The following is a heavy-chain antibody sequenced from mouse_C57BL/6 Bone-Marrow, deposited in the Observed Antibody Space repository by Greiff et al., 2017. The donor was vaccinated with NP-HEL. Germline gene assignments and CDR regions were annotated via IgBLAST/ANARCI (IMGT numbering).Heavy chain of an antibody. J-gene: IGHJ3*01. CDR3: ASPYDYDVAWFAY. CDR2: ISSGGSYT. CDR1: GFTFSSYG. V-gene: IGHV5-6*01. D-gene: IGHD2-4*01. Sequence: EVMLVESGGDLVKPGGSLKLSCVASGFTFSSYGMSWVRQTPDKRLEWVATISSGGSYTYYPDSVKGRFTISRDNAKNTLYLQMSSLKSEDTAMYYCASPYDYDVAWFAYWGQGTLVTVSA.